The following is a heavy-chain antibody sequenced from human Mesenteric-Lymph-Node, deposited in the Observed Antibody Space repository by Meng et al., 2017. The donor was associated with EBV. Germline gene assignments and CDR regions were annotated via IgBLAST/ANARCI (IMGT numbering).Heavy chain of an antibody. V-gene: IGHV4-34*01. J-gene: IGHJ4*02. CDR1: GGSFSGYY. D-gene: IGHD6-13*01. CDR3: ARKEQQLVHYFDY. Sequence: GRLQQWGGGLLTPSASLSLTCAVYGGSFSGYYWSWIRQPPGKGLEWIGEINHSGSTNYNPSLKSRVTISVDTSKNQFSLKLSSVTAADTAVYYCARKEQQLVHYFDYWGQGTLVTVSS. CDR2: INHSGST.